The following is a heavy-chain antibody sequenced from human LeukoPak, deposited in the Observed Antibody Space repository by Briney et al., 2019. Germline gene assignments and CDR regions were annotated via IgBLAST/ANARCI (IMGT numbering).Heavy chain of an antibody. D-gene: IGHD3-16*01. CDR1: GFTFDDYA. CDR2: ISWNSGSI. J-gene: IGHJ4*02. CDR3: AKDYHDYVWGSSMFDY. Sequence: GGSLRLSCAASGFTFDDYAMHWVRQAPGKGLEWVSGISWNSGSIGYADSVKGRFTISRDNAKNSLYLQMNSLRAEDTALYYCAKDYHDYVWGSSMFDYWGQGTLVTVSS. V-gene: IGHV3-9*01.